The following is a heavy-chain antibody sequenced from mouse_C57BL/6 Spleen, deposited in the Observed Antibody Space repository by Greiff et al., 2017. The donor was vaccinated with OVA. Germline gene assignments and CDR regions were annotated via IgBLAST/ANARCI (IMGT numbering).Heavy chain of an antibody. CDR2: IDPETGGT. CDR1: GYTFTDYE. V-gene: IGHV1-15*01. CDR3: TRRGPYYFDY. J-gene: IGHJ2*01. Sequence: VQLQQSGAELVRPGASVTLSCKASGYTFTDYEMHWVKQTPVHGLEWIGAIDPETGGTAYNQKFKGKAILTADKSSSTAYMELRRLTSEDSAVYYCTRRGPYYFDYWGQGTTLTVSS.